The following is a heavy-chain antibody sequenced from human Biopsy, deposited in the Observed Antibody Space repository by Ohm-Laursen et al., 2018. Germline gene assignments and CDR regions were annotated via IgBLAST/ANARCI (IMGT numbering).Heavy chain of an antibody. J-gene: IGHJ4*02. CDR3: TGDSGGLGDY. Sequence: SLRLSCAASGFTFSIYWMHWVRQAPGKGLMWVSRIHGDERSATYAEPVKGRFTISRDNAKNTLHLQMNSLRAEDTAVYYCTGDSGGLGDYWGQGTLVTVSS. CDR2: IHGDERSA. D-gene: IGHD2-8*02. CDR1: GFTFSIYW. V-gene: IGHV3-74*03.